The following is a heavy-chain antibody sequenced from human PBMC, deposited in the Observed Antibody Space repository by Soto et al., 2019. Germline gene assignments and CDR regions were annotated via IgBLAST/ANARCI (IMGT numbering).Heavy chain of an antibody. V-gene: IGHV4-39*01. CDR2: IYYSGST. CDR3: ASHALNGDGWRHYFDY. Sequence: QLQLQESGPGLVKPSETLSLTCTVSGDSISSSTYSWGWIRQPPGKGLEWIGTIYYSGSTYYKPSLRSRVTISADTSMKHFSLNLTSVTAADTALYYCASHALNGDGWRHYFDYWGQGSLVTVSS. D-gene: IGHD6-19*01. CDR1: GDSISSSTYS. J-gene: IGHJ4*02.